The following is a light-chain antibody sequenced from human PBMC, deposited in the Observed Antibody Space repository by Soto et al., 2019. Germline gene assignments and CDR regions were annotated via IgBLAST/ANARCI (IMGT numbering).Light chain of an antibody. Sequence: QSVLTQPPSASGTPGQRVTISCSGSSSNIGSNYLYWYQQLPGTAPKLLIYRNNQRPSGVPDRFSGSKSGTSASLAISGLRSEDEADYYCAAWDDSLSGVVCGGGTKLTVL. CDR3: AAWDDSLSGVV. J-gene: IGLJ2*01. CDR1: SSNIGSNY. CDR2: RNN. V-gene: IGLV1-47*01.